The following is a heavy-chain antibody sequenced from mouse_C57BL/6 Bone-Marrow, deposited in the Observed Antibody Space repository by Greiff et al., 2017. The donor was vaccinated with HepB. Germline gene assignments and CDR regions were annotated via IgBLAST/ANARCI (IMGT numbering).Heavy chain of an antibody. Sequence: QVQLQQPGAELVRPGSSVKLSCKASGYTFTSYWMDWVKQRPGQGLEWIGNIYPSDSETHYNQKFKDKATLTVDKSSSTAYMQLSSLTSEDSAVYYCARITTVVAGDYWGQGTTLTVSS. J-gene: IGHJ2*01. CDR2: IYPSDSET. V-gene: IGHV1-61*01. CDR1: GYTFTSYW. CDR3: ARITTVVAGDY. D-gene: IGHD1-1*01.